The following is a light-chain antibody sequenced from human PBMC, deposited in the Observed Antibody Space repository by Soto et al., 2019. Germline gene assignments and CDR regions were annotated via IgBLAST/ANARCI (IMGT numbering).Light chain of an antibody. V-gene: IGKV1-5*01. J-gene: IGKJ1*01. CDR1: HIVSRY. Sequence: DIQMTRSPSTLSASVGDSVTITCRASHIVSRYLAWYQQKPGKVPKLLIYDASSLESEVPSRFSGGGSGTEFTLTISSLQADDFATYYCQQYSSHATFGQGTKVDIK. CDR2: DAS. CDR3: QQYSSHAT.